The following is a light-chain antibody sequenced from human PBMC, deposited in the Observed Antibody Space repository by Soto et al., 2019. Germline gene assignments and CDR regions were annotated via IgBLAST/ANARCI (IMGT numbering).Light chain of an antibody. CDR3: QQYGSSPLT. Sequence: EIVLTQSPGTLSLSPGERATLSCRASQSVSSSFLARYQQKPGQAPRLLIYGASSRATGIPDRFSGSGSGTDFTLTISRLEPEDVAVYYCQQYGSSPLTFGGGTKVELK. CDR2: GAS. V-gene: IGKV3-20*01. CDR1: QSVSSSF. J-gene: IGKJ4*01.